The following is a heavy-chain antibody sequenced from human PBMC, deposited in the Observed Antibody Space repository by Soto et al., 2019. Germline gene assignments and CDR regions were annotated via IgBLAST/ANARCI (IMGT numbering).Heavy chain of an antibody. CDR3: ARGVRGAYGLDI. D-gene: IGHD2-21*01. CDR1: GFTFSSYW. J-gene: IGHJ3*02. Sequence: EVQLVESGGALVQPGGSLRLSCAAFGFTFSSYWMHWVRQAPGKGLVWVSRINSDGSRTNYADSVKGRFTISRDNAKNTLYLQMNSLRAEETAVFYCARGVRGAYGLDIWGQGTMVTVSS. V-gene: IGHV3-74*01. CDR2: INSDGSRT.